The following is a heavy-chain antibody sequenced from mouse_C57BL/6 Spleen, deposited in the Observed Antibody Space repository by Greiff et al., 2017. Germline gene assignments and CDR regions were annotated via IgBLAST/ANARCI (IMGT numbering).Heavy chain of an antibody. V-gene: IGHV1-61*01. D-gene: IGHD2-3*01. CDR1: GYTFTSYW. CDR2: IYPSDGET. Sequence: VQLQQSGPELVRPGSSVKLSCKASGYTFTSYWMDWVKQRPGQGLEWIGNIYPSDGETHYNPKFKDKATLTVDKSSSTAYMQLSRLTSEDSAVYYCARAADGYHDYWGQGTTLTVSS. J-gene: IGHJ2*01. CDR3: ARAADGYHDY.